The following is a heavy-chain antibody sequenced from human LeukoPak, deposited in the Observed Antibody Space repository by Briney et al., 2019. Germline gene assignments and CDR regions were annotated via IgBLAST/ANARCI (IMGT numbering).Heavy chain of an antibody. CDR1: GGSVSSGSYY. CDR2: IYYSGST. D-gene: IGHD6-6*01. J-gene: IGHJ5*02. V-gene: IGHV4-61*01. Sequence: SETLSLTCTVSGGSVSSGSYYWSWIRQPPGKGLEWIGYIYYSGSTNYNPSLKSRVTISVDTSKNQFSLKLSSVTAADTAVYYCAREGRAARYRWFDPWGRGTLVTVSS. CDR3: AREGRAARYRWFDP.